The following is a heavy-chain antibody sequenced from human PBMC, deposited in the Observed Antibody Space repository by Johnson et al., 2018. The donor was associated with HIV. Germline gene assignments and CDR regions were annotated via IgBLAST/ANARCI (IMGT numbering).Heavy chain of an antibody. J-gene: IGHJ3*02. CDR3: ARGCSVLQHLEWSFAAFDI. CDR2: ITWNGGSP. CDR1: GFTFSSYG. D-gene: IGHD3-3*01. Sequence: VQLVESGGGVVQPGRSLRLSCAASGFTFSSYGMNWVRQVPGKGLEWVSGITWNGGSPTYADSVKGRFTISRDNAKDSLYLQMNSLRAEDTALYYCARGCSVLQHLEWSFAAFDIWGQGTMVTVSS. V-gene: IGHV3-20*04.